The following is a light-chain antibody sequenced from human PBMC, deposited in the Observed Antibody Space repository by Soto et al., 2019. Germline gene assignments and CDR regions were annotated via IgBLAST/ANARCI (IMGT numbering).Light chain of an antibody. V-gene: IGKV1-5*01. Sequence: DIQMTQSPSTLSASVGDRVTITCRASQSISSWLAWYQQKPGKAPKLLIYDASSLESGVPSRFSGSGSGTESTLTISSLQPDDFATYCCQQYNSYWTFGQGTKVEIK. CDR1: QSISSW. CDR3: QQYNSYWT. CDR2: DAS. J-gene: IGKJ1*01.